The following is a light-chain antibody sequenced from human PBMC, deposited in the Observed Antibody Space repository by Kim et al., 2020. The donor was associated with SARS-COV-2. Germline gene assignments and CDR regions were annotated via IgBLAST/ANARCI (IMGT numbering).Light chain of an antibody. Sequence: LSPGERAALSCRASQSVSSYLGWYQQEPGQTPRLLIYDVSNWATGIPARFSGSGSGTDFTLTISSLEPEDVAVYYCQQRSALPLSFGGGTKVDIK. J-gene: IGKJ4*01. CDR1: QSVSSY. V-gene: IGKV3-11*01. CDR3: QQRSALPLS. CDR2: DVS.